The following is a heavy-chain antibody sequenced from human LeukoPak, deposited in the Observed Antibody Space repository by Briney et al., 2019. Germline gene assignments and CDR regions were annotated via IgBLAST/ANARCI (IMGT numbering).Heavy chain of an antibody. D-gene: IGHD1-14*01. V-gene: IGHV3-30*02. CDR3: AKGAITSSITCYFDY. Sequence: PGGSLRLSCVASGFTFSSYGMHWVRQAPGKGLEWLAFIRHDGSNINYADSVKGRFTISRDKTSNTLHLQMNSLRVEDTAVYDCAKGAITSSITCYFDYWGQGTLVTVSS. CDR2: IRHDGSNI. CDR1: GFTFSSYG. J-gene: IGHJ4*02.